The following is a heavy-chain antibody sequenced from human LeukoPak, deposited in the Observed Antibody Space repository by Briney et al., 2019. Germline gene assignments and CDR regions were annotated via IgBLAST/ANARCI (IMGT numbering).Heavy chain of an antibody. J-gene: IGHJ6*03. Sequence: GGPLSLSCAASGFTFSSYAMSWIRQAPGKGLEWVPYISSSGSTIYYADSVKGRFTISRDNGNNLLYLQMNSLRAEDTAVYYCARGSVRFLERSTPMDVWGKGTTVTVSS. CDR1: GFTFSSYA. CDR3: ARGSVRFLERSTPMDV. V-gene: IGHV3-11*04. CDR2: ISSSGSTI. D-gene: IGHD3-3*01.